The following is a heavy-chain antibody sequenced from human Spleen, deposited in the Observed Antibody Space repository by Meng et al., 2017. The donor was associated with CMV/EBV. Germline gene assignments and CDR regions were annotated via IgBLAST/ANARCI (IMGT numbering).Heavy chain of an antibody. CDR1: GFTFSSYA. Sequence: GGSLRLSCAASGFTFSSYAMSWVRQAPGKGLEWVGFIRSKAYGGTTEYAASVKGRFTISRDDSKSIAYLQMNSLKTEDTAVYYCTRGGYCSGGSCHYFDYWGQGTLVTVSS. J-gene: IGHJ4*02. V-gene: IGHV3-49*04. CDR2: IRSKAYGGTT. CDR3: TRGGYCSGGSCHYFDY. D-gene: IGHD2-15*01.